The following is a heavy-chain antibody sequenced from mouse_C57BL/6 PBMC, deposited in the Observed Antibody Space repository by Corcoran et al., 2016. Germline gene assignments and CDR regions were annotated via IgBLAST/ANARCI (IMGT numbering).Heavy chain of an antibody. V-gene: IGHV1-26*01. J-gene: IGHJ2*01. D-gene: IGHD2-4*01. CDR3: ARSGGLRRFDY. Sequence: EVQLQQSGPELVKPGASVKISCKASGYTFTDYYMNWVKQSHGKSLEWIGDINPNNGGTSYNQKFKGKATLTVDKSSSTAYMELRSLTSEDSAVYYCARSGGLRRFDYWGQGTTLTVSS. CDR1: GYTFTDYY. CDR2: INPNNGGT.